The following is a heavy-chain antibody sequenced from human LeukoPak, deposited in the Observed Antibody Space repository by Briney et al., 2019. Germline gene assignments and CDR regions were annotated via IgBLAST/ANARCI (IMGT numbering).Heavy chain of an antibody. CDR3: ARDGIATVTPSLDWYYYYYMDV. CDR2: ISYDGSNK. J-gene: IGHJ6*03. D-gene: IGHD4-11*01. Sequence: QTGGSLRLSCAASGFTFSSYAMHWVRQAPGKGLEWVAVISYDGSNKYYADSVKGRFTISRDNSKNTLYLQMNSLRAEDTAVYYCARDGIATVTPSLDWYYYYYMDVWGKGTTVTVSS. CDR1: GFTFSSYA. V-gene: IGHV3-30-3*01.